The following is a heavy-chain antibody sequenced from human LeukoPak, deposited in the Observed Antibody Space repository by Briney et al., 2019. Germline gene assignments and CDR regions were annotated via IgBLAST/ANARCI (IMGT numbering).Heavy chain of an antibody. V-gene: IGHV3-30*18. D-gene: IGHD6-19*01. J-gene: IGHJ6*02. CDR2: ISYDGSNK. CDR1: GFTFSSYG. CDR3: AKDIIAVAGPVFYYYGMDV. Sequence: PGRSLRLSCAASGFTFSSYGMHWVRQAPGKGLEWVAVISYDGSNKYYADSVKGRFTISRDNSKNTLYLQMNSLRAEDTAVYYCAKDIIAVAGPVFYYYGMDVWGQGTTVTVSS.